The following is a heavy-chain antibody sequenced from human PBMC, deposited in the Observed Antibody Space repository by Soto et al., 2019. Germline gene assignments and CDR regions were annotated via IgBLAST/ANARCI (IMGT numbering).Heavy chain of an antibody. CDR2: IYHSGST. CDR1: GGSISSSNW. Sequence: PSETLSLTCAVSGGSISSSNWWSWVRQPPGKGLEWIGEIYHSGSTNYNPSLKSRVTISVDKSKNQFSLKLSSVTAADTAVYYCARAAGGGIAAAGNWFDPWGQGTLVTVPS. J-gene: IGHJ5*02. V-gene: IGHV4-4*02. CDR3: ARAAGGGIAAAGNWFDP. D-gene: IGHD6-13*01.